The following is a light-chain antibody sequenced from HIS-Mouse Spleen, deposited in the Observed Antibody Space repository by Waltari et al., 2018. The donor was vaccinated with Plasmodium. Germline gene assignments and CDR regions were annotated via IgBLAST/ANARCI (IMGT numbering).Light chain of an antibody. CDR1: SSNIGSNT. Sequence: QSVLTQPPSASGTPGQRVTISCSGSSSNIGSNTVNWYQQLPGTAPKLLIYSNNPRPSGVPAGFSGSKSGTSASLAISGLQSEDEAGYYCAAWEDSLNGVVFGGGTKLTVL. V-gene: IGLV1-44*01. CDR2: SNN. CDR3: AAWEDSLNGVV. J-gene: IGLJ2*01.